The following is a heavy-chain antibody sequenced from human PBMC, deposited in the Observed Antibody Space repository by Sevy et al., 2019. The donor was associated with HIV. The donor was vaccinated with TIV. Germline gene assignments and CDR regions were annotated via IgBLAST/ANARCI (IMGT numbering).Heavy chain of an antibody. CDR3: TTDPGYYDSSGYYYM. CDR1: GFTFNNAW. J-gene: IGHJ4*02. Sequence: GGSLRLSCAASGFTFNNAWMSWVRQAPGKGLEWVGRIKSKTDGGTTDYAAPVKGRFTISRDDSKNTLFLQMNSLKTEDTDVYYCTTDPGYYDSSGYYYMWGQGTLVTVSS. D-gene: IGHD3-22*01. V-gene: IGHV3-15*01. CDR2: IKSKTDGGTT.